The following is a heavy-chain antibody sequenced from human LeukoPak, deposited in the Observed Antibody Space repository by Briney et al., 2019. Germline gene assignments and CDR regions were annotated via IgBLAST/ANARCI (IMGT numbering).Heavy chain of an antibody. J-gene: IGHJ4*02. CDR2: IKQDGSEK. Sequence: PGGSLRLSCAASGFTFSSYWMSWVRQAPGKGLEWVANIKQDGSEKYYVDSVKGRFTISRDNSKNTLYLQMNSLRAEDTAVYYCTLWFGELFLPYFDYWGQGTLVTVSS. CDR3: TLWFGELFLPYFDY. V-gene: IGHV3-7*01. D-gene: IGHD3-10*01. CDR1: GFTFSSYW.